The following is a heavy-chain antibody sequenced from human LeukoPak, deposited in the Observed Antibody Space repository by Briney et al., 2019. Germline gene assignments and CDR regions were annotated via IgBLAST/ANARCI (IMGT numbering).Heavy chain of an antibody. CDR1: GGSISSSSYY. V-gene: IGHV4-39*07. Sequence: SETLSLTCTVSGGSISSSSYYWGWIRQPPGKRLEWIGNIYYSGSTYSNPSLKSRLTISVDTSKNQFSLKLRSVTAADTALYYCASTSPKYYYESSGYSSLFDNWGQGTLVTVSS. D-gene: IGHD3-22*01. J-gene: IGHJ4*02. CDR2: IYYSGST. CDR3: ASTSPKYYYESSGYSSLFDN.